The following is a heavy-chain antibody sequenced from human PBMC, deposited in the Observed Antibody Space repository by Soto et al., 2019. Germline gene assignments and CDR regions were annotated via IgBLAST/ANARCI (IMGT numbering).Heavy chain of an antibody. Sequence: ASVKVSWKASGGTFSSYAISWVRQAPGQGLEWMGGIIPIFGTANYAQKFQGRVTITADESTSTAYMELSSLRSEDTAVYYCAREDCSGGSCYLLNYWGQGTLVTVSS. CDR2: IIPIFGTA. J-gene: IGHJ4*02. D-gene: IGHD2-15*01. CDR3: AREDCSGGSCYLLNY. CDR1: GGTFSSYA. V-gene: IGHV1-69*13.